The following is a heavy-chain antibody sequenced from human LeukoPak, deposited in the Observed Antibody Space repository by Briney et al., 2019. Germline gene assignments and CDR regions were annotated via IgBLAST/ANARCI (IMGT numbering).Heavy chain of an antibody. Sequence: GGSLRLSCATSGFTFSDYYMSWIRQAPGKGLEWVSYISSSGSTIYYADSVKGRFTISRDNAKNSLYLQMNSLRAEDTAVYYCAREGWLRDYYYYGMDVWGQGTTVTVSS. CDR2: ISSSGSTI. V-gene: IGHV3-11*01. J-gene: IGHJ6*02. CDR3: AREGWLRDYYYYGMDV. D-gene: IGHD5-12*01. CDR1: GFTFSDYY.